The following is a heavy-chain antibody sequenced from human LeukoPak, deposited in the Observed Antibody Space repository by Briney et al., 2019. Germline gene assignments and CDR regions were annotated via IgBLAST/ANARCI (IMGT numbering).Heavy chain of an antibody. CDR2: ISASGGNI. CDR1: GFTFSSYA. J-gene: IGHJ4*02. V-gene: IGHV3-23*01. D-gene: IGHD3-22*01. Sequence: GGSLRHSCAASGFTFSSYAMSWVRQAPGKGLEWVSGISASGGNIYYADSVKGRFTISRDNSKNTLYLQMNSLRAEDTAVYYCAKENSLYESSGYYQSFVYWRQGTLVTVSS. CDR3: AKENSLYESSGYYQSFVY.